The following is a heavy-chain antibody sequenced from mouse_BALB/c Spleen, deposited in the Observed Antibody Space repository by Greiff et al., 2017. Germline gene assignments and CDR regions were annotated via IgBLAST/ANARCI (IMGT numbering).Heavy chain of an antibody. D-gene: IGHD1-1*01. J-gene: IGHJ1*01. Sequence: VQLKESGAELVRPGALVKLSCKAPGFNIKDYYMHWVKQRPEQGLEWIGWIDPENGNTIYDPKFQGKASITADTSSNTAYLQLSSLTSEDTAVYYCARWDYGSSYWYFDVWGAGTTVTVSS. V-gene: IGHV14-1*02. CDR1: GFNIKDYY. CDR2: IDPENGNT. CDR3: ARWDYGSSYWYFDV.